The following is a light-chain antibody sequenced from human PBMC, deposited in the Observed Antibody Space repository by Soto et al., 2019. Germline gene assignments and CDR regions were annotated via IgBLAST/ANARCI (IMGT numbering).Light chain of an antibody. V-gene: IGLV4-69*01. CDR3: QTWGTGIQV. CDR1: SGHSSYA. CDR2: LNSDGSQ. Sequence: QPVLTQSPSASASLGASVKLTCTLSSGHSSYAIAWHQQQPEKGPRYLMKLNSDGSQSKGDGILDRFSGSSSGAERYLTISSLQSEDEADYYCQTWGTGIQVFGGGTKLTVL. J-gene: IGLJ3*02.